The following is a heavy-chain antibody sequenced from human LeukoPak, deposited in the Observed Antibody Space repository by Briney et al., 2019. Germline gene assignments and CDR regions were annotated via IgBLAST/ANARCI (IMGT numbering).Heavy chain of an antibody. J-gene: IGHJ5*02. CDR3: AKDGDDYGDYGRSDNWFDP. CDR2: ISGSGGST. Sequence: GGSLRPSCAASGFTFSSYAMSWVRQAPGKGLEWVSAISGSGGSTYYADSVKGRFTISRDNSKNTLYLQMNSLRAEDTAVYYCAKDGDDYGDYGRSDNWFDPWGQGTLVTVSS. D-gene: IGHD4-17*01. CDR1: GFTFSSYA. V-gene: IGHV3-23*01.